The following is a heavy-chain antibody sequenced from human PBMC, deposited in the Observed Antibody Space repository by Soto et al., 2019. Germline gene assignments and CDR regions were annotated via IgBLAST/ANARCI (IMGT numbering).Heavy chain of an antibody. V-gene: IGHV4-59*01. J-gene: IGHJ4*02. D-gene: IGHD2-21*01. CDR3: ARWRAFVDY. CDR2: IYYSGST. Sequence: SEPLSLTCTVSGGSISSYYWSWIRQPPGKGLEWIGYIYYSGSTNYNPSLKSRVTISVDTSKNQFSLKLSSVTAADTAVYYCARWRAFVDYWGQGTLVTVSS. CDR1: GGSISSYY.